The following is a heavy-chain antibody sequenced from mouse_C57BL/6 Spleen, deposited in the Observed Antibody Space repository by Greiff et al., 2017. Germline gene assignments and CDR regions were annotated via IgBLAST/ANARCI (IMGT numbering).Heavy chain of an antibody. V-gene: IGHV1-50*01. CDR1: GYTFTSYW. D-gene: IGHD1-1*01. CDR2: IDPSDSYT. CDR3: ARPSDGSSYWFAY. J-gene: IGHJ3*01. Sequence: QVQLQQPGAELVKPGASVKLSCKASGYTFTSYWMQWVKQRPGQGLEWIGEIDPSDSYTNYNQKFKGKATLTVDTSSSTAYMQLSSLTSEDSAVYYCARPSDGSSYWFAYWGQGTLVTVSA.